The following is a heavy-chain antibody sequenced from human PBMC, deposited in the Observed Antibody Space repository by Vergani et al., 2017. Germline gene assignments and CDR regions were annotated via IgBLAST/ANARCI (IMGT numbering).Heavy chain of an antibody. CDR1: GGSISSYY. CDR3: ARETWGAIFGVAAINWFDP. V-gene: IGHV4-4*07. J-gene: IGHJ5*02. Sequence: QVQLQESGPGLVKPSETLSLTCTVSGGSISSYYWSWIRQPAGKGLEWIGRIYTSGSTNYNPSLKSRVTMSVDTSKNQFSLKLSSVTAADTAVYYCARETWGAIFGVAAINWFDPWGQGTLVTVSS. CDR2: IYTSGST. D-gene: IGHD3-3*01.